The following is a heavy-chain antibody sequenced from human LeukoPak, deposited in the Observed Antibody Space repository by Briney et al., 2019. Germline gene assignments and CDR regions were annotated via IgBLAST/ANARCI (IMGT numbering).Heavy chain of an antibody. CDR3: AKGRTTLRLGELSFDY. CDR2: ISGSGGST. D-gene: IGHD3-16*02. Sequence: GGSLRLSCAASGFTFSGYAMSWVRQAPGKGLEWVSAISGSGGSTYYADSVKGRFTISRDNSKNTLYLQMNSLRAEDTAVYYCAKGRTTLRLGELSFDYWGQGTLVTVSS. J-gene: IGHJ4*02. CDR1: GFTFSGYA. V-gene: IGHV3-23*01.